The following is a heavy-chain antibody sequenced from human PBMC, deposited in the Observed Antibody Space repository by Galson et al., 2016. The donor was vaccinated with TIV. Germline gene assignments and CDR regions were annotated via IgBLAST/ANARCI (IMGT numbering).Heavy chain of an antibody. D-gene: IGHD1-1*01. CDR1: GFTFGDYA. Sequence: SLRLSCAGSGFTFGDYAVSWFRQAPGKGLEWVGLITNIASGGTTGYAASVRGRFTISRDDSKSVAYLQMNSLKTEDTALYYCTRGSLEPWGQGTLVSVSS. CDR2: ITNIASGGTT. V-gene: IGHV3-49*03. CDR3: TRGSLEP. J-gene: IGHJ5*02.